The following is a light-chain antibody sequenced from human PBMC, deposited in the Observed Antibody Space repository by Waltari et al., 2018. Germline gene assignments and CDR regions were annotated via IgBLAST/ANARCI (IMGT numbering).Light chain of an antibody. CDR1: QSISSW. V-gene: IGKV1-5*03. CDR3: QQYNTYST. CDR2: KAS. Sequence: DIQMTQSPSILSASVGDRVTITCRASQSISSWLAWYQQPPGKAPKLLLYKASSLQSGVPSRFSGSGSGTEFTLTISGLQPDDFATYYCQQYNTYSTFGQGTKVEIK. J-gene: IGKJ1*01.